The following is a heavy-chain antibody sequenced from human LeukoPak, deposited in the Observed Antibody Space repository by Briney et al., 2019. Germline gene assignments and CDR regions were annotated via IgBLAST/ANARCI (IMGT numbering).Heavy chain of an antibody. D-gene: IGHD3-9*01. V-gene: IGHV7-4-1*02. CDR3: ARDVSPQAYYDILTGLGGHNWFDP. Sequence: ASVKASCKASGYTFTSYAMNWVRQAPGQGLEWMGWINTNTGNPTYAQGFTGRFVFSLDTSVSTAYLQISSLKAEDTAVYYCARDVSPQAYYDILTGLGGHNWFDPWGQGTLVTVSS. J-gene: IGHJ5*02. CDR1: GYTFTSYA. CDR2: INTNTGNP.